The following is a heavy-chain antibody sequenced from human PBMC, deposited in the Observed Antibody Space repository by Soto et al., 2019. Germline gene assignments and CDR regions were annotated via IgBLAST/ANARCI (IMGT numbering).Heavy chain of an antibody. J-gene: IGHJ6*02. V-gene: IGHV4-34*01. D-gene: IGHD5-18*01. CDR2: INHSGST. Sequence: QVQLQQWGAGLLKPSETLSLTCAVYGGSFSGYYWSWIRQPPGKGLEWIGEINHSGSTNYNPSLKSRVTISVDTSKNQFSLKLSSVTAADTAVYYCARGLWKQLWLSDYYYYGMDVWGQGTTVTVSS. CDR3: ARGLWKQLWLSDYYYYGMDV. CDR1: GGSFSGYY.